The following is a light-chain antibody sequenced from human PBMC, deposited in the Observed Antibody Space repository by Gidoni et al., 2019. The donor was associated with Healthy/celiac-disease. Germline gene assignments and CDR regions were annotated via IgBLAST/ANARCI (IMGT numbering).Light chain of an antibody. V-gene: IGKV1-39*01. CDR1: QSISSY. CDR2: AAS. CDR3: QQSYSTPKT. J-gene: IGKJ1*01. Sequence: DIQMTQSPSSLSASVGDRVTITCRASQSISSYLHWYQQKPGKAPKVLIYAASSLQSGVPSRFSGSGSGTDFTITISSLQPEDFATYYCQQSYSTPKTFGQGTKVEIK.